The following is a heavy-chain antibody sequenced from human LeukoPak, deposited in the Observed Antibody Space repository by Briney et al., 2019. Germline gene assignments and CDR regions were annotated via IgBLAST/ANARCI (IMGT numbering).Heavy chain of an antibody. CDR2: INPNSGGT. Sequence: ASVKVSCKAPGYTFTGYYMHWVRQAPGQGLEWMGWINPNSGGTNYAQKFQGRVTMTRDTSISTAYMELSRLRSDDTAVYYCASGGYYDFWSGYYSNYYYYYMDVWGKGTTVTVSS. J-gene: IGHJ6*03. D-gene: IGHD3-3*01. CDR1: GYTFTGYY. CDR3: ASGGYYDFWSGYYSNYYYYYMDV. V-gene: IGHV1-2*02.